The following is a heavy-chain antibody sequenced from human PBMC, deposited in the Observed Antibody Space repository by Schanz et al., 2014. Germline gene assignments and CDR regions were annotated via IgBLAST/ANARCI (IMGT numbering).Heavy chain of an antibody. Sequence: QVQLQESGPGLVKPSQTLSLTCSVSGGSISSYYWSWIRQPAGKGLEWIGRFYSSGSTNYNPSLQGRVTMSIDPSKNQFSLKLSSVTAADTAVYYCARVRPGFAIDPWGQGTLVTVSS. D-gene: IGHD6-25*01. J-gene: IGHJ5*02. V-gene: IGHV4-4*07. CDR1: GGSISSYY. CDR3: ARVRPGFAIDP. CDR2: FYSSGST.